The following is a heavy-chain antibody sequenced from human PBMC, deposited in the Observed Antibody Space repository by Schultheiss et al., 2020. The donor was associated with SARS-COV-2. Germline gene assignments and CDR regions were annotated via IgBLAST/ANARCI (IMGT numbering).Heavy chain of an antibody. D-gene: IGHD6-6*01. CDR1: GGSFSGYY. V-gene: IGHV4-34*01. J-gene: IGHJ4*02. Sequence: SETLSLTCAVYGGSFSGYYWSWIRQPPGKGLEWIGEINHSGSTNYNPSLKSRVTISVDTSKNQFSLKLSSVTAADTAVYYCASLEYNEYSSSSPFDYWGQGTLVTVSS. CDR2: INHSGST. CDR3: ASLEYNEYSSSSPFDY.